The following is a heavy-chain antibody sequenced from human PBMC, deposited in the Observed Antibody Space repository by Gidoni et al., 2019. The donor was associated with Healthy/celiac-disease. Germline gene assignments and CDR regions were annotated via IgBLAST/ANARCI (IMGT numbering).Heavy chain of an antibody. CDR3: AFLCSGGSCYPTDFDY. D-gene: IGHD2-15*01. V-gene: IGHV1-2*02. Sequence: QVQLVPSGAEGKKPGASVKVSCKASGYTFTGYYMHWVRQAPGQGLEWMGWINPNSGGTNYAQKFQGRVTMTRDTSISTAYMELSRLRSDDTAVYYCAFLCSGGSCYPTDFDYWGQGTLVTVSS. CDR2: INPNSGGT. CDR1: GYTFTGYY. J-gene: IGHJ4*02.